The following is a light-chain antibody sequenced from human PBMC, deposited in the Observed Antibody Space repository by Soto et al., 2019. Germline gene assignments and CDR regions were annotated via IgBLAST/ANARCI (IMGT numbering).Light chain of an antibody. CDR3: QQSYSTLMWT. J-gene: IGKJ1*01. Sequence: DIQMTQSPSSLSASVGDRVTITCRASQSINFYLNWYQQKPGKAPKLLISAASSLQSGVPSRFSGSGSVTDFTLTISSLQPEDFATYYCQQSYSTLMWTFGQGTKVDIK. CDR1: QSINFY. CDR2: AAS. V-gene: IGKV1-39*01.